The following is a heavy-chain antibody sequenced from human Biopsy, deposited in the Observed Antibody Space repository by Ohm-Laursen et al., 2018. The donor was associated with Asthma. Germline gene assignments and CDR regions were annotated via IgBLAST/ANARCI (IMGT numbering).Heavy chain of an antibody. V-gene: IGHV3-30-3*01. J-gene: IGHJ4*02. CDR2: GGSYYDRGLK. Sequence: SLRLSCSASGFKFSSYAFHWVRQAPGKGLEWVAVGGSYYDRGLKYYADSVNGRFTVSRDDSKNTLYLQMNSLRPDDTAVYYCARDVMEWYLPAFDFWGQGTLVTVSS. D-gene: IGHD3-3*01. CDR3: ARDVMEWYLPAFDF. CDR1: GFKFSSYA.